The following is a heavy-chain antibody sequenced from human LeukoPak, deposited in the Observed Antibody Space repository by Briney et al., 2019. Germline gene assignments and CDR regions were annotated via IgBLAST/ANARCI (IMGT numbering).Heavy chain of an antibody. V-gene: IGHV1-2*02. CDR3: ARVKVPIVLMVYATLGSFDY. CDR1: GYTFTGYY. Sequence: ASVKVSCKASGYTFTGYYMHWVRQAPGQGLEWMGWINPNSGGTNYAQKFQGRVTMTRDTSISTAYMELSRLRSDDTAVYYCARVKVPIVLMVYATLGSFDYWGQGTLVTVSS. J-gene: IGHJ4*02. D-gene: IGHD2-8*01. CDR2: INPNSGGT.